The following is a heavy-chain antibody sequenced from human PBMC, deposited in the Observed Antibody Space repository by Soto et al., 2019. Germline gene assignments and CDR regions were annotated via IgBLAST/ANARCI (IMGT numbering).Heavy chain of an antibody. Sequence: EVQLVESGGGLVQPGGSLRLSCATSGFTFGNYWMYWVRQAPGKGLVWVSRIHSEGTSTTYAESVKGRFTISRDIAKTTLYLQMNSLRDEDTAVYYCARGRGSFYLDFWGQGTLVTVSS. CDR1: GFTFGNYW. J-gene: IGHJ4*02. D-gene: IGHD1-26*01. CDR2: IHSEGTST. V-gene: IGHV3-74*01. CDR3: ARGRGSFYLDF.